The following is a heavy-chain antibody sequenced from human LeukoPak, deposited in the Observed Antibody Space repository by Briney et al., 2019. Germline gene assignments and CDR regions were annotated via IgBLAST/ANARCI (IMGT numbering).Heavy chain of an antibody. Sequence: GGSLRLSCAASGFTFSSYSMNWVRQAPGXGLXWVXXISSSSSTIYYAASVKGRFTISRDNAKNSLYLQMNSLRDEDTAVYYCARELDYCGGDCYYDYWGQGTLVTVSS. V-gene: IGHV3-48*02. CDR2: ISSSSSTI. CDR1: GFTFSSYS. D-gene: IGHD2-21*02. CDR3: ARELDYCGGDCYYDY. J-gene: IGHJ4*02.